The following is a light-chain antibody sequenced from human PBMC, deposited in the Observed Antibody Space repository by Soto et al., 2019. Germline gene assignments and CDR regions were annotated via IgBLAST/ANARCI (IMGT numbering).Light chain of an antibody. J-gene: IGKJ4*01. CDR2: DAS. CDR3: QHRSNWPVT. CDR1: QSVSSY. V-gene: IGKV3-11*01. Sequence: EIVLTQSPATLSLSPGERATLSCRASQSVSSYLAWYQQKPGQAPRLLIHDASNRATGIPARFSGSGSGTDFPPTISSLGPEDFAVYFCQHRSNWPVTVGGGTKVEIK.